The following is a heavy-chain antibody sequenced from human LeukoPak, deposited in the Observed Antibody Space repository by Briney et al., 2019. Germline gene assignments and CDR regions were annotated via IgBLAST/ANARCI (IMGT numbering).Heavy chain of an antibody. CDR1: GFTISSYS. J-gene: IGHJ4*02. V-gene: IGHV3-21*01. CDR2: ISSSSSYI. CDR3: ASSVQLWFLFDY. Sequence: PGGSLRLSCAASGFTISSYSMNWLRQAPGKGLEWLSSISSSSSYIYYADSVKGRFTISRDNAKNSLYLQMNSLRAEDTAVYYCASSVQLWFLFDYWGQGTLVTVSS. D-gene: IGHD5-18*01.